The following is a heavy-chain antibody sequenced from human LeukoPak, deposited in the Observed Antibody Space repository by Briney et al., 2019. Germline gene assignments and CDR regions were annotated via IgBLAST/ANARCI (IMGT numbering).Heavy chain of an antibody. Sequence: SETLSLTCTVSGGSISSYYWSWIRQPPGKGLEWIGYIYTSGSTNYNPSLKSRGTISVDTSKNQFSLKLSSVTAADTAVYYCARRRGYSYGQRGYYYYYMDVWGKGTTVTVSS. CDR3: ARRRGYSYGQRGYYYYYMDV. CDR1: GGSISSYY. D-gene: IGHD5-18*01. J-gene: IGHJ6*03. CDR2: IYTSGST. V-gene: IGHV4-4*09.